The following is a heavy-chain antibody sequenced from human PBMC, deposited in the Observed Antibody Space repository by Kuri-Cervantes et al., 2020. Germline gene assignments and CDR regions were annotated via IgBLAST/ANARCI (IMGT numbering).Heavy chain of an antibody. D-gene: IGHD3-22*01. CDR1: GYTLTELS. J-gene: IGHJ4*02. V-gene: IGHV1-69*06. Sequence: SVKVSCKVSGYTLTELSMRWVRQAPGKGLEWMGGIIPIFGTANYAQKFQGRVTITADKSTSTAYMELSSLRSEDTAVYYCARGGSGYYWVFDYWGQGTLVTVSS. CDR2: IIPIFGTA. CDR3: ARGGSGYYWVFDY.